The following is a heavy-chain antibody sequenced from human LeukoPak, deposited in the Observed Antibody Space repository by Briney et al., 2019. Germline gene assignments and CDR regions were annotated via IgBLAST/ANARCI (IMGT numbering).Heavy chain of an antibody. CDR3: AKEGEQWLVEYYFDY. J-gene: IGHJ4*02. Sequence: GGSLRLSCAASGFTFGNYAMSWVRQAPGKGLEWVSAISGSGGSTYYADSVKGRFTISRDNSKNTLYLQMNSLRAEDTAVYYCAKEGEQWLVEYYFDYWGQGTLVTVSS. V-gene: IGHV3-23*01. CDR2: ISGSGGST. D-gene: IGHD6-19*01. CDR1: GFTFGNYA.